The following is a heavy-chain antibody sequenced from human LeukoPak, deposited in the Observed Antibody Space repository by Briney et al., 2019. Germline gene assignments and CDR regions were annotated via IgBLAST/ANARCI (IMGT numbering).Heavy chain of an antibody. Sequence: SETLSLTCAVYGGSFSGYHWSWIRQPPGKGLEWIGEINHSGSTNYNPSLKSRVTISVDTSKNQFSLKLSSVTAADTAVYYCARGRTVGYWGQGTLVTVSS. CDR1: GGSFSGYH. V-gene: IGHV4-34*01. CDR2: INHSGST. J-gene: IGHJ4*02. CDR3: ARGRTVGY. D-gene: IGHD1-1*01.